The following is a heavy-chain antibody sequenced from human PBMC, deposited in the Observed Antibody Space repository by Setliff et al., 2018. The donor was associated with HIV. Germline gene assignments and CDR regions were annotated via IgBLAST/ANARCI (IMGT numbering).Heavy chain of an antibody. CDR1: GYTFSYA. CDR2: INPGSGNT. J-gene: IGHJ4*02. CDR3: ARVYCSGGACYSLNS. D-gene: IGHD2-15*01. V-gene: IGHV1-3*01. Sequence: ASVKVSCKASGYTFSYAIHWVRQAPGQRLEWMGWINPGSGNTQYSQKLQGRITITRDSSASTVYLELSSLRFEDTAVYYCARVYCSGGACYSLNSWGQGALVTVSS.